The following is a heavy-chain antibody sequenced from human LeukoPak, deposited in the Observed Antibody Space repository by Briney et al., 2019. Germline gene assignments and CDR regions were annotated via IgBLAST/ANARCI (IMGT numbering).Heavy chain of an antibody. D-gene: IGHD5-12*01. CDR1: GITFSTFA. V-gene: IGHV3-23*01. J-gene: IGHJ4*02. CDR3: AKGHSAYGTGFDF. Sequence: GGSLILSCAASGITFSTFAMTWVRQAPGRGLECVSVISGGGDRTYYAESVKGRFTISRDNSKNTLYLQMNSLRAEDTAVYYCAKGHSAYGTGFDFWGQGTLVTVSS. CDR2: ISGGGDRT.